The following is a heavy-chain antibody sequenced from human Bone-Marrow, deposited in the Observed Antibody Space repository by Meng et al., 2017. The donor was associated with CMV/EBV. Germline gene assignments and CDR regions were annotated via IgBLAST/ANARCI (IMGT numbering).Heavy chain of an antibody. J-gene: IGHJ6*02. D-gene: IGHD4-17*01. CDR3: ARATTVTFYYYGMDV. CDR2: IYYSGST. Sequence: SETLSLTCTVSGAAILSGNYYWSWIRQPPGKGLEWIGSIYYSGSTYYNPSLKSRVTISVDTSKNQFSLKLSSVTAADTAVYYCARATTVTFYYYGMDVWGQGTMVTVSS. CDR1: GAAILSGNYY. V-gene: IGHV4-39*07.